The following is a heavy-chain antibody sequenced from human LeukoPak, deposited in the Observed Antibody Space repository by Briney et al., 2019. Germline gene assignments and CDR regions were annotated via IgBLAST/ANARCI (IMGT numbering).Heavy chain of an antibody. V-gene: IGHV4-59*01. CDR1: GGSISSYY. CDR2: IYYSGST. CDR3: ARGRIAARPYYYYYMDV. Sequence: PSETLSLTCTVSGGSISSYYSSWIRQPPGKGLEWIGYIYYSGSTNYNPSLKSRVTISVDTSKNQFSLKLSSVTAADTAVYYCARGRIAARPYYYYYMDVWGKGTTVTVSS. D-gene: IGHD6-6*01. J-gene: IGHJ6*03.